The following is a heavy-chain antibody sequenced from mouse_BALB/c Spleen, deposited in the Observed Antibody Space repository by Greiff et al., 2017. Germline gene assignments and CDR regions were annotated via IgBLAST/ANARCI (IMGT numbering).Heavy chain of an antibody. CDR2: ISSGSSTI. CDR1: GFTFSSFG. Sequence: EVMLVESGGGLVQPGGSRKLSCAASGFTFSSFGMHWVRQAPEKGLEWVAYISSGSSTIYYADTVKGRFTISRDNPKNTLFLQMTSLRSEDTAMYYCARYGNYNYAMDYWGQGTSVTVSS. V-gene: IGHV5-17*02. D-gene: IGHD2-1*01. J-gene: IGHJ4*01. CDR3: ARYGNYNYAMDY.